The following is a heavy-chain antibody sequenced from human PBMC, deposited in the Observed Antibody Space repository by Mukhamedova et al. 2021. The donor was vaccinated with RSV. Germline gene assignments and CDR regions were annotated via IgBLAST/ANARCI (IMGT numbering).Heavy chain of an antibody. CDR2: ISSSGSTI. CDR3: ARDGICCSSTSCYRYYFDY. J-gene: IGHJ4*02. D-gene: IGHD2-2*02. Sequence: EWVSYISSSGSTIYYADSVKGRFTISRDNAKNSLYLQMNSLRAEDTAVYYCARDGICCSSTSCYRYYFDYWGQGTLVTVSS. V-gene: IGHV3-48*03.